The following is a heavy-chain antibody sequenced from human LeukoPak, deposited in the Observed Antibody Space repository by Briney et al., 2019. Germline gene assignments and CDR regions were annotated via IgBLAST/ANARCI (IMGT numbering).Heavy chain of an antibody. Sequence: PGGSLRLSCAASEFTFSSYWMSWVRQAPGKGLEWVASIKQDGSEKYYVDSVKGRVTISRDNAKNSLYLQMNSLRAEDTAVYYCARVVRGVLLKNYYYMDVWGKGTTVTVSS. J-gene: IGHJ6*03. V-gene: IGHV3-7*01. CDR3: ARVVRGVLLKNYYYMDV. CDR2: IKQDGSEK. D-gene: IGHD3-10*01. CDR1: EFTFSSYW.